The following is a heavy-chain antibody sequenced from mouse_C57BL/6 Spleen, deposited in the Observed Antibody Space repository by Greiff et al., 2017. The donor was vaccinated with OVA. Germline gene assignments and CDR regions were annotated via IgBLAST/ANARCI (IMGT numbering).Heavy chain of an antibody. CDR3: ARHGADSNYDY. D-gene: IGHD2-5*01. J-gene: IGHJ2*01. CDR2: ISSGGSYT. Sequence: EVQVVESGGDLVKPGGSLKLSCAASGFTFSSYGMSWVRQTPDKRLEWVATISSGGSYTYYPDSVKGRFTISRDNAKNTLYLQMSSLKSEDTAMYYCARHGADSNYDYWGQGTTLTVSS. CDR1: GFTFSSYG. V-gene: IGHV5-6*01.